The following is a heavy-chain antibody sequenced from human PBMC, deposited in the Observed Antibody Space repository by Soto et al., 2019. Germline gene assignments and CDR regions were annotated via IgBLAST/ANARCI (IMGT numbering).Heavy chain of an antibody. D-gene: IGHD3-10*01. J-gene: IGHJ4*02. CDR1: GLTFSNYG. V-gene: IGHV3-33*01. Sequence: QEQLVESGGGVVQPGTSMRLSCAASGLTFSNYGMHWVRQAPGKGLEWVAVIWYDGVTKFYADSVQGRFSISRDNSKNTLYLQMNSLRAEDTAVYFCATVDNYYGSAFWGQGTLFTVSP. CDR3: ATVDNYYGSAF. CDR2: IWYDGVTK.